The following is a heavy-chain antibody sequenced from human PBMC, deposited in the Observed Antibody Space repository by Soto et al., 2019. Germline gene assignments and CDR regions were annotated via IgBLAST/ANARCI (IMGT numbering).Heavy chain of an antibody. CDR3: GTKLTNCGDGCFYPLGI. CDR2: ISHDGHKR. Sequence: PGGSLRLSCAASGFTFSSYGMHWVRQAPGKGLEWVSVISHDGHKRSHAAFVKGRFIISRDTSKNTLYLEMRSLRIEDTATYYCGTKLTNCGDGCFYPLGIWGQGTLVTVSS. J-gene: IGHJ4*02. CDR1: GFTFSSYG. D-gene: IGHD2-21*01. V-gene: IGHV3-30*03.